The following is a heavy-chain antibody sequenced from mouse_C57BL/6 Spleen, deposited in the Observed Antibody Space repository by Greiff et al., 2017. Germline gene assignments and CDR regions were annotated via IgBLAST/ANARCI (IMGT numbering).Heavy chain of an antibody. Sequence: EVMLVESGGGLVKPGGSLKLSCAASGFTFSAYGMHWVRQAPEKGLEWVEYISSGSSTFYSADTVTGRFTISRDNAKNTLFLQMISLRSEDTAMKYCARASYYYDYVYAFAYWGQGTLVTVSA. J-gene: IGHJ4*01. CDR2: ISSGSSTF. V-gene: IGHV5-17*01. CDR3: ARASYYYDYVYAFAY. D-gene: IGHD2-4*01. CDR1: GFTFSAYG.